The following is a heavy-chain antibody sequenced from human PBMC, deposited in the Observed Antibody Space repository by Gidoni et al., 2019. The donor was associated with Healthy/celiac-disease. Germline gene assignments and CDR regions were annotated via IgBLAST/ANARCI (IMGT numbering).Heavy chain of an antibody. CDR3: ARDRDWGSDGIYFDY. V-gene: IGHV1-69*10. Sequence: QVQLVQSGAEVKKPGSSVKVSCKASGGTFSSYAISWVRQAPGQGLEWMGGIIPILGIANYAQKFQGRVTITADKSTSTAYMELSSLRSEDTAVYYCARDRDWGSDGIYFDYWGQGTLVTVSS. CDR2: IIPILGIA. D-gene: IGHD7-27*01. CDR1: GGTFSSYA. J-gene: IGHJ4*02.